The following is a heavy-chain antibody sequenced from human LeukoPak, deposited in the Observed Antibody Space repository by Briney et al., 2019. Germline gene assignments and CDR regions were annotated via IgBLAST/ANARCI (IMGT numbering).Heavy chain of an antibody. D-gene: IGHD1-26*01. CDR2: INPNNGGT. CDR3: ARGYALYSGRYIDFDY. CDR1: GYTFTGHY. Sequence: GASVTVSCKASGYTFTGHYMHWVRQAPGHGLEWMGWINPNNGGTNYAQKFQGRVTMTRDTSISTAYMELSRLRSDDTAVYYCARGYALYSGRYIDFDYWGQGTLVTVSS. J-gene: IGHJ4*02. V-gene: IGHV1-2*02.